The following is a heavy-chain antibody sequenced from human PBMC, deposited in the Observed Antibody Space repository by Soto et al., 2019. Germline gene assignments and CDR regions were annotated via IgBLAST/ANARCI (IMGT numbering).Heavy chain of an antibody. J-gene: IGHJ5*02. CDR1: GGTFSSYT. CDR3: ASVECSSHTPGKNWFDP. CDR2: IIPILGIA. Sequence: QVQLVQSGAEVKKPGSSVKVSCKASGGTFSSYTISWVRQAPGQGLECMGRIIPILGIANYAQKFQGRVTITADKSTSTAYMERSSLISGDTAVYYCASVECSSHTPGKNWFDPWGQGTLVTVSS. V-gene: IGHV1-69*02. D-gene: IGHD6-6*01.